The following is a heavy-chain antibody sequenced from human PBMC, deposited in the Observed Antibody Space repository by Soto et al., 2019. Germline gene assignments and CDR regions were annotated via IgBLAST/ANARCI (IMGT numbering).Heavy chain of an antibody. Sequence: RGSLRLSCVSSVFTFSDYYMTWIRQAPGKGLEWVSYINTLSSAIYYADSVKGRFTISRDNAKNSLYLQMNSLRAEDTAVYYCARRLQWQMRPLDSWGRGTLVTVSS. V-gene: IGHV3-11*01. CDR3: ARRLQWQMRPLDS. D-gene: IGHD6-19*01. J-gene: IGHJ4*02. CDR1: VFTFSDYY. CDR2: INTLSSAI.